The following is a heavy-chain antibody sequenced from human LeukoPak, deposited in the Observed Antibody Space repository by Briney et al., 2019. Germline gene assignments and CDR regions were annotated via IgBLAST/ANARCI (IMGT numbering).Heavy chain of an antibody. CDR1: GDSITSGDYY. D-gene: IGHD7-27*01. Sequence: PSETLSLTCTVSGDSITSGDYYWSWLRQHPGKGLEWIGYIYYSGRTYYNASLKSRITTSLDASKGQFSLNLTSVTAADTAMYYCARPGGRLGTDSWGQGTLVTVSS. CDR2: IYYSGRT. V-gene: IGHV4-31*03. J-gene: IGHJ4*02. CDR3: ARPGGRLGTDS.